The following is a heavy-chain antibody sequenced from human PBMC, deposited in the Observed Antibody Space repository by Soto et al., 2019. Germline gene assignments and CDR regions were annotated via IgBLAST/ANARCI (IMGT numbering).Heavy chain of an antibody. V-gene: IGHV1-46*03. Sequence: GASVKVSCKSSGYTFTSYYMHWVRQAPGQGLEWMGIINPSGGSTSYAQKFQGRVTMTRDTSTSTVYMELSSLRSEDTAVYYCAREGYCSGGSCYGGTFDIWGQGTMVTVSS. CDR1: GYTFTSYY. CDR2: INPSGGST. CDR3: AREGYCSGGSCYGGTFDI. J-gene: IGHJ3*02. D-gene: IGHD2-15*01.